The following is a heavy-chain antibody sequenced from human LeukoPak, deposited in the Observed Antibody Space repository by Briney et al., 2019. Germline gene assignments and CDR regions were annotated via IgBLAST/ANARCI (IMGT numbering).Heavy chain of an antibody. CDR1: GSTFSSYA. CDR3: AKMGLKQWPYNYFDY. V-gene: IGHV3-23*01. Sequence: GRSLRLSCAASGSTFSSYAMSWVRQAPGKGLEWVSAISGSGGGTYYADSVKGRFTISRDNSKNTLYLQMNSLRAEDTAVYYCAKMGLKQWPYNYFDYWGQGTLVTVSS. J-gene: IGHJ4*02. D-gene: IGHD6-19*01. CDR2: ISGSGGGT.